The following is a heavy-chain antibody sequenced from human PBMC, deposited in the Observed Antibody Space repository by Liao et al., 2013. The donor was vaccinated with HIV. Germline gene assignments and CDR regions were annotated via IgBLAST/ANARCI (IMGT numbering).Heavy chain of an antibody. J-gene: IGHJ3*02. CDR1: GGSISSYY. CDR3: ARERVGDAFDI. CDR2: IYATGST. Sequence: QVHLQESGPGLVKPSGTLSLTCTVSGGSISSYYWSWIRQPAGKGLEWIGRIYATGSTHYNPSLESRVTMSVDTSKNLFSLKLSSVTAADTAVYYCARERVGDAFDIWGQGTMVTVSS. V-gene: IGHV4-4*07.